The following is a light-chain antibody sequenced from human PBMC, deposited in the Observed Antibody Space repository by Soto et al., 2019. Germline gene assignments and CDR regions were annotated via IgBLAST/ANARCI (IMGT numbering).Light chain of an antibody. Sequence: QSVLKQPPSVSGAPGQRVTISCTGSDSNIGAGYAVHWYQQLPGAAPKLLIYANNDRPSGVPDRFSGSRSDTSASLAITGLQAADEGDYYCQSDDGSVVFGGGTKVTVL. CDR2: ANN. CDR1: DSNIGAGYA. J-gene: IGLJ2*01. V-gene: IGLV1-40*01. CDR3: QSDDGSVV.